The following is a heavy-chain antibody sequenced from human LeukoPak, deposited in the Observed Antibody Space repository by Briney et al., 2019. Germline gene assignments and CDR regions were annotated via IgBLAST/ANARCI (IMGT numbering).Heavy chain of an antibody. Sequence: ASVKVSCKASGYTFTSYGISWARQAPGQGLEWMGWISAYNGNTNYAQKFQGRVTMTRDTSISTAYMELSRLRSDDTAVYYCARAGVWDYSDTSGYHNAAFDIWGQGTMVTVSS. CDR2: ISAYNGNT. CDR1: GYTFTSYG. V-gene: IGHV1-18*01. CDR3: ARAGVWDYSDTSGYHNAAFDI. D-gene: IGHD3-22*01. J-gene: IGHJ3*02.